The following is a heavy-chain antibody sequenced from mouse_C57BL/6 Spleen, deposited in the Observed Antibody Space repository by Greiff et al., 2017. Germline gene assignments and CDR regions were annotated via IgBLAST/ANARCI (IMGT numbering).Heavy chain of an antibody. CDR3: ARDGAITTEWYFDG. CDR2: IDPSDSET. Sequence: QVQLQQPGAELVRPGSSVKLSCKASGYTFTSYWMHWVKQRPIQGLEWIGNIDPSDSETHSHQKFKDKATLTVAKSSSTAYMQLSSLTSEDSAVYYCARDGAITTEWYFDGWGTGTTVTVSS. D-gene: IGHD1-1*01. J-gene: IGHJ1*03. V-gene: IGHV1-52*01. CDR1: GYTFTSYW.